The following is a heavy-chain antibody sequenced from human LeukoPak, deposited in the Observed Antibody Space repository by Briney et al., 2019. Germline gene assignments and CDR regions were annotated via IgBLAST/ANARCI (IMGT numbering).Heavy chain of an antibody. Sequence: PSETLSLTCTVSGGSISSYYWSWIRQPPGKGLEWIGYIYYSGSTNYNPSLKSRVTISVDTSKNQFSLKLSSVTAADTAVYYCARAHYDFWSGYYTHSQSFDYWGQGTLVTVSS. J-gene: IGHJ4*02. CDR1: GGSISSYY. CDR2: IYYSGST. D-gene: IGHD3-3*01. V-gene: IGHV4-59*01. CDR3: ARAHYDFWSGYYTHSQSFDY.